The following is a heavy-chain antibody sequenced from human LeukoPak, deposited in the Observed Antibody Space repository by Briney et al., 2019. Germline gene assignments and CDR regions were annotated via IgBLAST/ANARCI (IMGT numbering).Heavy chain of an antibody. J-gene: IGHJ5*02. CDR3: ARGYTHDYGDYDPQGRFDP. D-gene: IGHD4-17*01. CDR2: ISSSSSYI. V-gene: IGHV3-21*01. CDR1: GFSFSSYA. Sequence: GGSLRLSCAASGFSFSSYAMSWVRQAPGKGLEWVSSISSSSSYIYYADSVKGRFTISRDNAKNSLYLQMNSLRAEDTAVYYCARGYTHDYGDYDPQGRFDPWGQGTLVTVSS.